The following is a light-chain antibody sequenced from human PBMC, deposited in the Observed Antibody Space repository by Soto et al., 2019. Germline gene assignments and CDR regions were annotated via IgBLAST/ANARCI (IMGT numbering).Light chain of an antibody. CDR1: QSVSSSY. CDR3: QQYGSYWT. Sequence: EIVLTQSPGTLSLSPGERATLSCRASQSVSSSYLAWYQQKPGQAPRLLIYRASSMATGIPDRFSGSGSGTDFTLTISRLEPEDFAVYYCQQYGSYWTVGQGTKVEIK. J-gene: IGKJ1*01. V-gene: IGKV3-20*01. CDR2: RAS.